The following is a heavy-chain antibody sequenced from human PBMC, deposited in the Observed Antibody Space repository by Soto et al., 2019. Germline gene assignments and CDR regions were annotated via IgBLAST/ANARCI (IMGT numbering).Heavy chain of an antibody. CDR2: ISSTTNYI. CDR3: ARESEDLTSNFDY. V-gene: IGHV3-21*06. CDR1: GFTFSSYA. J-gene: IGHJ4*02. Sequence: GGSLRLSCTASGFTFSSYAMYWVRQAPGKGLEWVSSISSTTNYIYYGDSMKCRFTISRDNAKNSLYLEMNSLRAEDTAVYYCARESEDLTSNFDYWGQGTLVTVSS.